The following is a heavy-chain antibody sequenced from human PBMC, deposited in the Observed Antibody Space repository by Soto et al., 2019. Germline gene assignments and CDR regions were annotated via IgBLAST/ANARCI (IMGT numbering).Heavy chain of an antibody. V-gene: IGHV4-39*01. CDR1: GGSISSSSYY. J-gene: IGHJ4*02. CDR2: IYYSGST. CDR3: ARSPTGILPSYYYFDY. D-gene: IGHD2-15*01. Sequence: NPSETLSLTCTVSGGSISSSSYYWGWIRQPPGKGLEWIGSIYYSGSTYYNPSLKSRVTISVDTSKNQFSLKLSSVTAADTAVYYCARSPTGILPSYYYFDYWGQGTLVTVSS.